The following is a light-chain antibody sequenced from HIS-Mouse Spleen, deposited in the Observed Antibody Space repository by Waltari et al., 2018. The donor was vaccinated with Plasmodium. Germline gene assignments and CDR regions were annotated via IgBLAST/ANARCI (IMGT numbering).Light chain of an antibody. Sequence: EIVMTQSPATLSVSPWERATLSCRASQSVSSNLAWYQQKPGQAPGLLIYGASTRATGIPARFSGSGSGTEFTLTISSLQSEDFAVYYCQQYNNWSFTFGPGTKVDIK. V-gene: IGKV3-15*01. CDR1: QSVSSN. J-gene: IGKJ3*01. CDR2: GAS. CDR3: QQYNNWSFT.